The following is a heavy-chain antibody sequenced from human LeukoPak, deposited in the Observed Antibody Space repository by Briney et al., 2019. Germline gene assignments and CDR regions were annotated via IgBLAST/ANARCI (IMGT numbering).Heavy chain of an antibody. CDR3: ARDSYYYDSSGYYRFDY. J-gene: IGHJ4*02. V-gene: IGHV4-30-4*07. D-gene: IGHD3-22*01. Sequence: KPSQTLSLTCAVSGGSISSGGYSWSWIRQPPGKGLEWIGYIYYSGSTYYNPSLKSRVTISVDTSKNQFSLKLSSVTAADTAVYYCARDSYYYDSSGYYRFDYWGQGTLVTVSS. CDR1: GGSISSGGYS. CDR2: IYYSGST.